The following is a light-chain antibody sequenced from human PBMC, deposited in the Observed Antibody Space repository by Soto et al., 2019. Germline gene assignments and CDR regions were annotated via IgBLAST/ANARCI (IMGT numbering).Light chain of an antibody. J-gene: IGKJ1*01. V-gene: IGKV3-20*01. CDR2: GAS. CDR3: QQYGSSPKT. Sequence: EVVLTLSPGTLSLSQGERATLSCRASQSVSSSYLAWYQQKPGQAPRLLIYGASSRATGIPDRFSGSGSGTDFTLTISRLEPEDFAVYYCQQYGSSPKTLGQGTKL. CDR1: QSVSSSY.